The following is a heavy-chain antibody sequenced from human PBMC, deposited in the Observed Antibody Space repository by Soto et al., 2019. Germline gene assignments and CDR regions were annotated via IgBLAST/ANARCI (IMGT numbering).Heavy chain of an antibody. CDR2: ISHDGSEK. J-gene: IGHJ5*02. CDR3: AKDYGPSNLYNWFDP. V-gene: IGHV3-30*18. D-gene: IGHD4-17*01. Sequence: QVQLAESGGGVVQPGTSLRLSCAASGFTLSNYGMHWVRQAPGKGPEWVAMISHDGSEKYYADSVKGRFTVSRDTSKNTLYLDMNSRRTEDTGVFYCAKDYGPSNLYNWFDPWGQGTLVTVSS. CDR1: GFTLSNYG.